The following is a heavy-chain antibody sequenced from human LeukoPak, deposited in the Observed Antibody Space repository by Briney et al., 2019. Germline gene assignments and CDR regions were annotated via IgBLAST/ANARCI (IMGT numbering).Heavy chain of an antibody. V-gene: IGHV4-30-4*01. Sequence: SETLSLTCTVSGGSIGSSDYYWSWIRQPPGKGLEWIGYIYYSGSTYYNPSLKSRVTISVDTSKNQFSLKLSSVTAADTAVYYCARDQYDSSGYPAYHAFDIWGQGTMVTVSS. D-gene: IGHD3-22*01. CDR2: IYYSGST. CDR3: ARDQYDSSGYPAYHAFDI. CDR1: GGSIGSSDYY. J-gene: IGHJ3*02.